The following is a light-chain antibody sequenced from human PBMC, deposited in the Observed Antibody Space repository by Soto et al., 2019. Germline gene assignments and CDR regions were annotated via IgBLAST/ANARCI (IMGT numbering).Light chain of an antibody. V-gene: IGKV2-28*01. CDR1: QSLLHSNGYNY. CDR2: LGS. Sequence: DIVMTQSPLSLPVTPGEPASISCRSSQSLLHSNGYNYLDWYLQQPGQSPQLLIYLGSDRASGVPDRFSGSGSGTDVTLKIRRVEAEDVGVYYCMQALQTPYTFGQGTKLEIK. J-gene: IGKJ2*01. CDR3: MQALQTPYT.